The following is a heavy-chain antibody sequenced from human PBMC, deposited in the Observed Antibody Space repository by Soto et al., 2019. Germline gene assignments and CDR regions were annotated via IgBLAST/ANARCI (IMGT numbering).Heavy chain of an antibody. D-gene: IGHD2-15*01. V-gene: IGHV1-8*02. Sequence: ASVKVSCKASGYTFTSYDINWVRQATGQGLEWMGWMNPTRVHTGYAQKFQARVTMTSKTSISTAYLKLSSQICEDTAVYHRARMVAAQAFDIWVQGTMGTVS. CDR3: ARMVAAQAFDI. CDR2: MNPTRVHT. J-gene: IGHJ3*02. CDR1: GYTFTSYD.